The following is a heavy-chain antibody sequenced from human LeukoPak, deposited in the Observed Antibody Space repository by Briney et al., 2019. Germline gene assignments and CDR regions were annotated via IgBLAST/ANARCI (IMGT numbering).Heavy chain of an antibody. CDR2: IFHDGVT. Sequence: SETLSLTCAVSGAFISGNYWSWIRQSPEKGLEWIGHIFHDGVTDYNPSLMSRVSIFSDTPKNHFSLRLTSVTAADTTVYYCAKFSRWLPFEYWGQGALVTVSS. CDR3: AKFSRWLPFEY. CDR1: GAFISGNY. J-gene: IGHJ4*02. V-gene: IGHV4-59*01. D-gene: IGHD5-12*01.